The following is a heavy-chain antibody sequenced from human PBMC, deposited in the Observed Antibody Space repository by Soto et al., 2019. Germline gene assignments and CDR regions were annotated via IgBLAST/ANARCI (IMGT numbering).Heavy chain of an antibody. D-gene: IGHD1-1*01. J-gene: IGHJ4*02. CDR2: IYYSGNI. V-gene: IGHV4-31*03. Sequence: SETLSLTCTVSGGSISSGGYFWSWVRQPPGKGLEWIGYIYYSGNIYYNPSLRSRVTISVDTSKNQFSLKMSSVTAADTAVYSCARGLVQSHYFDAWGQGTLVTVSS. CDR3: ARGLVQSHYFDA. CDR1: GGSISSGGYF.